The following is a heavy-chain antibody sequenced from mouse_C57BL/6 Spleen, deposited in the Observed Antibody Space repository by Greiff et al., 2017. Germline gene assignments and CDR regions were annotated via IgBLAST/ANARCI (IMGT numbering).Heavy chain of an antibody. V-gene: IGHV5-17*01. CDR3: ARGGYEEGYYYAMDY. J-gene: IGHJ4*01. Sequence: EVKLVESGGGLVKPGGSLKLSCAASGFTFSDYGMHWVRQAPEKGLEWVAYISSGSSTIYYADTVKGRFTISRDNAKNTLFLQMTSLRSEDAAMYYCARGGYEEGYYYAMDYWGQGTSVTVSS. CDR1: GFTFSDYG. D-gene: IGHD2-2*01. CDR2: ISSGSSTI.